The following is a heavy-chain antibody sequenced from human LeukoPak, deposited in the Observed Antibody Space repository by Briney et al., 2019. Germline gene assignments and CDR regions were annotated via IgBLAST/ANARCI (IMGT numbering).Heavy chain of an antibody. CDR1: GFTFSSYA. CDR3: ARGGDFWSGYKTHEYGLDV. CDR2: ISYVGSKK. Sequence: PGGSLRLSCAASGFTFSSYAMHWVRQAPGKGLEWVAVISYVGSKKYHADSVKGRFTISRDNSNKMQYLEMDSLRADDTAVYYCARGGDFWSGYKTHEYGLDVWGQGTTVTVSS. D-gene: IGHD3-3*01. V-gene: IGHV3-30-3*01. J-gene: IGHJ6*02.